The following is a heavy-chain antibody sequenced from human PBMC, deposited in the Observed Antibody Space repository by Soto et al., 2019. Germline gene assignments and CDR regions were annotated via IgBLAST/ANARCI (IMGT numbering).Heavy chain of an antibody. CDR2: ISNSGST. Sequence: NPSETLSLTCTVSGGSISSFHWSWIRQPPGKGLEWFGFISNSGSTNYNPSLKSRVTISLDTSKNQFSLKLSSVSAADTAVYYCARGVVGASTGFQHWGQGTLVTVSS. D-gene: IGHD1-26*01. CDR3: ARGVVGASTGFQH. V-gene: IGHV4-59*01. CDR1: GGSISSFH. J-gene: IGHJ1*01.